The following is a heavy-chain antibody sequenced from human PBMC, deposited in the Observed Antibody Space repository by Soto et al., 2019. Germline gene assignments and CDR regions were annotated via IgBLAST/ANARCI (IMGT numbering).Heavy chain of an antibody. CDR1: GGSISSGGYY. Sequence: SETLSLTCTVSGGSISSGGYYWSWIRQHPGKGLEWIGYIYYSGSTYYNPSLKSRVTTSADTSKNQFSLKLSSVTAAATAVYYCARGLAAAGAIDYWGQGTLVTVSS. V-gene: IGHV4-31*03. J-gene: IGHJ4*02. D-gene: IGHD6-13*01. CDR2: IYYSGST. CDR3: ARGLAAAGAIDY.